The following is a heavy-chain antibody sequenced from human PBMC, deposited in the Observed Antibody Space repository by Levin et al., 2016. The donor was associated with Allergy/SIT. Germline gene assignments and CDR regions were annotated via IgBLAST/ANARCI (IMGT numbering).Heavy chain of an antibody. J-gene: IGHJ6*03. V-gene: IGHV3-21*01. CDR1: GFTFSSYS. CDR2: ISSSSSYI. Sequence: GGSLRLSCAASGFTFSSYSMNWVRQAPGKGLEWVSSISSSSSYIYYADSVKGRFTISRDNAKNSLYLQMNSLRAEDTAVYYCARIVEERDYDFWSGSIPAKYYYYMDVWGKGTTVTVSS. D-gene: IGHD3-3*01. CDR3: ARIVEERDYDFWSGSIPAKYYYYMDV.